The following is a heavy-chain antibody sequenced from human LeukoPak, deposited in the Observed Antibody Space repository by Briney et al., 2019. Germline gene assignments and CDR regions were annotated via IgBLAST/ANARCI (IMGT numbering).Heavy chain of an antibody. Sequence: ASVKVSCKASGYTFTSYDINWVRQATGQGLEWMGWMNPNSGNTGYAQKFQGRVTMTRNTSISTAYMELGSLRSEDTAVYYCARDEIVPAATIGYWGQGTLVTVSS. CDR2: MNPNSGNT. CDR3: ARDEIVPAATIGY. J-gene: IGHJ4*02. D-gene: IGHD2-2*01. CDR1: GYTFTSYD. V-gene: IGHV1-8*01.